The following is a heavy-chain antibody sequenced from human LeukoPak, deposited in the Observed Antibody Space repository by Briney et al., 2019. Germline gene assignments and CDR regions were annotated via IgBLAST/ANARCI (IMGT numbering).Heavy chain of an antibody. CDR1: GGTFSSYA. CDR3: AIPNYDTLTGPDLYYFDY. Sequence: SVKVSCKASGGTFSSYAISWVRQAPGQGLEWMGGIIPIFGTANHAQKFQGRVTITADESTSTAYMELSSLRSEDTAVYYCAIPNYDTLTGPDLYYFDYWGQGTLVTVSS. D-gene: IGHD3-9*01. CDR2: IIPIFGTA. J-gene: IGHJ4*02. V-gene: IGHV1-69*13.